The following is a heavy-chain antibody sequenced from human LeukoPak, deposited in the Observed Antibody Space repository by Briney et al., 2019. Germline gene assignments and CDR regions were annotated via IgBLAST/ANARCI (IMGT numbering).Heavy chain of an antibody. D-gene: IGHD5-12*01. CDR3: ARERDLVGSHDYYMDV. Sequence: PSETLSLTCIVAGRSISSGSYDWSWIRQPAGKGRDWIGRIYTSGSTNYNSSLKTRGTRSADTSKNQCCLKLSSVTTADTTTYYCARERDLVGSHDYYMDVWGKGTAVSVSS. J-gene: IGHJ6*03. V-gene: IGHV4-61*02. CDR2: IYTSGST. CDR1: GRSISSGSYD.